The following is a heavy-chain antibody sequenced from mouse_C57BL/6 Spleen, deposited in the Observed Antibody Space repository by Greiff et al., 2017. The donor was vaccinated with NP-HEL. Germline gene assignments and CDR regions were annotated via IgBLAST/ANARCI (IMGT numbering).Heavy chain of an antibody. CDR3: ARRELGPSDY. J-gene: IGHJ2*01. V-gene: IGHV1-26*01. CDR2: INPNNGGT. D-gene: IGHD4-1*01. CDR1: GYTFTDYY. Sequence: EVQLQQSGPELVKPGASVKISCKASGYTFTDYYMNWVKQSHGKSLEWIGDINPNNGGTSYNQKFKGKATLTVDKSSSTAYMELRSLTSEDSAVYYCARRELGPSDYWGQGTTLTVSS.